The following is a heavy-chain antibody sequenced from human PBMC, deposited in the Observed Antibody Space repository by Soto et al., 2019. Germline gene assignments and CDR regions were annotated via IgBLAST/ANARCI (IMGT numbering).Heavy chain of an antibody. Sequence: ASVKVSCKASGYTFTSYYMHWVRQAPGQGLEWMGIINPSGGSTSYAQKFQGRVTMTRDTSTSTVYMELSSLRSEDTAVYYCAREFGYCSGGSCYSGPYYFDYWGQGTLVTVSS. J-gene: IGHJ4*02. CDR2: INPSGGST. V-gene: IGHV1-46*01. D-gene: IGHD2-15*01. CDR1: GYTFTSYY. CDR3: AREFGYCSGGSCYSGPYYFDY.